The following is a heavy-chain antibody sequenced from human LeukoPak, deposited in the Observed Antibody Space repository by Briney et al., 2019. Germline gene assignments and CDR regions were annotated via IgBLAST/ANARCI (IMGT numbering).Heavy chain of an antibody. CDR3: ARGSPDRGHAFDI. CDR2: INHSGST. V-gene: IGHV4-34*01. CDR1: GGSFSGYY. J-gene: IGHJ3*02. Sequence: PSETLSLTCAVYGGSFSGYYWSWIRQPPGKGLEWIGEINHSGSTNYNPSLKSRVTISVDTSKNQFSLKLSSVTAADTAVYYCARGSPDRGHAFDIWGQGTMVAVSS.